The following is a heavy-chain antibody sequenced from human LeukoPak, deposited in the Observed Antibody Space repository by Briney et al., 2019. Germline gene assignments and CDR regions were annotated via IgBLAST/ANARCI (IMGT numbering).Heavy chain of an antibody. Sequence: ASVKVSCKASGYTFTHYAVHWVRQAPGQRLEWMGWTNVGNDYTESSQKFQDRLTITSDTTATTLYMELSSLRSEDTAVYYCARDDFSTYPGLNYFEYWGQGSLVTVSS. V-gene: IGHV1-3*01. D-gene: IGHD4-11*01. CDR2: TNVGNDYT. J-gene: IGHJ4*02. CDR3: ARDDFSTYPGLNYFEY. CDR1: GYTFTHYA.